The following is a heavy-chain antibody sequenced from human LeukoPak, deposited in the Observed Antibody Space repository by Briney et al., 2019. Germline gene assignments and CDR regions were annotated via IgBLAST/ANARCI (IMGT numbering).Heavy chain of an antibody. CDR3: ASQVLRGYSSWFDP. D-gene: IGHD5-18*01. V-gene: IGHV4-61*02. Sequence: SETLSLTCTVSGGSISSGSYYWSWIRQPAGTGLEWIGRIYTSGSTNYNPSLKSRVTISVDTSKNQFSLKLSSVTAADTAVYYCASQVLRGYSSWFDPWGQGTLVTVSS. J-gene: IGHJ5*02. CDR2: IYTSGST. CDR1: GGSISSGSYY.